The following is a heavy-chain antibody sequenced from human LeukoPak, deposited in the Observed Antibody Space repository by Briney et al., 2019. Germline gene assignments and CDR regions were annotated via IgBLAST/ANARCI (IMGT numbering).Heavy chain of an antibody. CDR3: ARERIAVATSSFDY. J-gene: IGHJ4*01. D-gene: IGHD6-19*01. CDR1: GFTFSSFA. CDR2: IGGSGSYI. Sequence: GGSLRLSCAASGFTFSSFAMNWVRQAPGKGLEWVSSIGGSGSYIYYADSVKGRFTISRDNAKNSLYLQMNSLRDEDTAVYYCARERIAVATSSFDYWGQGALVTVSS. V-gene: IGHV3-21*01.